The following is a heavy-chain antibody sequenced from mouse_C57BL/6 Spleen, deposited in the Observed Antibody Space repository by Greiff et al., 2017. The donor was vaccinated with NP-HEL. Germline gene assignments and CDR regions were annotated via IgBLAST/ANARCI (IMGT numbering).Heavy chain of an antibody. CDR3: ARGDWDGGFLDY. Sequence: VKLMESGPGLVQPSQSLSITCTVSGFSLTSYGVHWVRQSPGQGLEWLGVIWSGGSTDYNAAFISRLSISKDNSKSQVVFKMNSRQADDTAIYYCARGDWDGGFLDYWGQGTTLTVSS. V-gene: IGHV2-2*01. J-gene: IGHJ2*01. D-gene: IGHD4-1*01. CDR2: IWSGGST. CDR1: GFSLTSYG.